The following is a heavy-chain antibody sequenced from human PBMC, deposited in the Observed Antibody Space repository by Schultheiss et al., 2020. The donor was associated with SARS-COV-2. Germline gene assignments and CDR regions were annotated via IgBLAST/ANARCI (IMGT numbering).Heavy chain of an antibody. Sequence: GGSLRLSCAASGFTFDDYAMHWVRQAPGKGLEWVSGISWNSGSIGYADSVKGRFTISRDNAKNSLYLQMNSLRAEDTAVYYCARDSAPYYYYGMDVWGQGTTVTVSS. CDR1: GFTFDDYA. J-gene: IGHJ6*02. V-gene: IGHV3-9*01. CDR2: ISWNSGSI. CDR3: ARDSAPYYYYGMDV.